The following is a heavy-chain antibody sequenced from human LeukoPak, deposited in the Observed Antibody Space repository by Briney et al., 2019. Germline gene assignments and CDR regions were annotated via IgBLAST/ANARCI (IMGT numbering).Heavy chain of an antibody. D-gene: IGHD2-2*01. CDR2: INHSGST. CDR1: GGSFSGYY. Sequence: SETLSLTCAVYGGSFSGYYWSWIRQPPGKGLEWIGEINHSGSTNYNPSLKSRVTISVDTSKNQFSLKLSSVTAADTAVYYCARVTIYYGMDVWGQGTTVAVSS. CDR3: ARVTIYYGMDV. J-gene: IGHJ6*02. V-gene: IGHV4-34*01.